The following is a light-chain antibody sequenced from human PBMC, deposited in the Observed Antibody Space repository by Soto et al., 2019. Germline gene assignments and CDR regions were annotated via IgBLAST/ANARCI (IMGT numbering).Light chain of an antibody. J-gene: IGKJ4*01. CDR1: QDISNY. V-gene: IGKV1-33*01. CDR2: DAS. CDR3: QQYDSLPS. Sequence: DIQMTQSPSSLSASVGDRVTLTCQASQDISNYLNWYLKQPGKAPKLLIYDASNLQRGVATRFRGSGSGTDFRLTITSLQPEDIGTYYCQQYDSLPSFGGGTKV.